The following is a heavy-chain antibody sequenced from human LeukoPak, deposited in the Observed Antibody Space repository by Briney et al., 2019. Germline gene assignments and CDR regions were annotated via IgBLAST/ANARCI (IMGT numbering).Heavy chain of an antibody. CDR2: IWYDGSNK. CDR1: GFTFSSYG. J-gene: IGHJ5*02. D-gene: IGHD6-19*01. Sequence: GGSLRLSCAASGFTFSSYGMHWVRQAPGKGLEWVAVIWYDGSNKYYADSVKGRFTISRDNSKNTLYLQMNSLRAEDTAVYYCAKDRRSSGWSEVWFDPWGQGTLVTVSS. V-gene: IGHV3-33*06. CDR3: AKDRRSSGWSEVWFDP.